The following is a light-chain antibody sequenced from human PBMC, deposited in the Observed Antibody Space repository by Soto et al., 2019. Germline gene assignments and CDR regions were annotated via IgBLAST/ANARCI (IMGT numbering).Light chain of an antibody. V-gene: IGKV3-20*01. CDR3: QQYSMAILT. CDR2: GAS. Sequence: EIVLTQSPGTLSLSPGERATLSCRASLTISDNYLAWYQQKAGQAPRLVIYGASSRATGIPDRFSASGSGTDFSLTISRLEPEDFAVYYCQQYSMAILTCGQGTKVDIK. CDR1: LTISDNY. J-gene: IGKJ1*01.